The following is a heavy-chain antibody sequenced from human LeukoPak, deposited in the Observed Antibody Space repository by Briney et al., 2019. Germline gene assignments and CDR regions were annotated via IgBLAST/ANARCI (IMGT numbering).Heavy chain of an antibody. CDR1: GGTFSSYA. CDR2: IIPIFGTA. J-gene: IGHJ4*02. Sequence: GASVKVSCKASGGTFSSYAISWVRQAPGQGLEWMGRIIPIFGTANYAQKFQGRVTITTDESTSTAYMELSSLRSEDTAVYYCARDGSYDSSGYYYGFYFDYWGQGTLVTVSS. CDR3: ARDGSYDSSGYYYGFYFDY. D-gene: IGHD3-22*01. V-gene: IGHV1-69*05.